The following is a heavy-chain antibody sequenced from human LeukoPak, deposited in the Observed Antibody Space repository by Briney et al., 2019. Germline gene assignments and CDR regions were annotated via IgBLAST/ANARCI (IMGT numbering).Heavy chain of an antibody. Sequence: SETLSLTCAVYGGSLSAYYWTWIRQPPGKGLEWIGEINHGGSTTYNPPLKSRVTISVDTSKNQFSLKLNSVTAADTAVYYCAREGPRREFGKLIVGFRGWLDPWGQGTLVTVSS. CDR2: INHGGST. CDR1: GGSLSAYY. D-gene: IGHD3-16*02. J-gene: IGHJ5*02. V-gene: IGHV4-34*01. CDR3: AREGPRREFGKLIVGFRGWLDP.